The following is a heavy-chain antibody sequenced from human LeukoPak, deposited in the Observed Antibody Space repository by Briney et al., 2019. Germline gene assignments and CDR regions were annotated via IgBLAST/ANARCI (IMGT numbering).Heavy chain of an antibody. J-gene: IGHJ4*02. CDR2: INHSGST. CDR1: GGSFSGYY. Sequence: TSETLSLTCAVYGGSFSGYYWSWIRQPPGKGLEWIGEINHSGSTNYSPSLKSRVTISVDTSKNQFSLKLSSVTAADTAVYYCAAQDYFGSGRVDWGQGTLVTVSS. CDR3: AAQDYFGSGRVD. D-gene: IGHD3-10*01. V-gene: IGHV4-34*01.